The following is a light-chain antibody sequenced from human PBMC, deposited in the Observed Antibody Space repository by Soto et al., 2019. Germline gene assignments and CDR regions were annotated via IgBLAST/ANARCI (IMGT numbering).Light chain of an antibody. J-gene: IGKJ1*01. Sequence: DIQITQSPSSLSASVGDRVTITFRASQNIGVYLNWYQKKPGKAPKLLIHAASSLHSGVPSTFSGSGSGTDFALTISSLQPEDFATYYCHQTAANPWTFAQGTKVDI. CDR1: QNIGVY. CDR2: AAS. CDR3: HQTAANPWT. V-gene: IGKV1-39*01.